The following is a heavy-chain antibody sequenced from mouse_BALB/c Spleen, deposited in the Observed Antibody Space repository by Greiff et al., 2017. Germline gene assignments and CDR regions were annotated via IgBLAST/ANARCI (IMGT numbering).Heavy chain of an antibody. V-gene: IGHV6-6*02. CDR2: IRLKSNNYAT. Sequence: EVKLMESGGGLVQPGGSMKLSCVASGFTFSNYWMNWVRQSPEKGLEWVAEIRLKSNNYATHYAESVKGRFTISRDDSKSSVYLQMNNLRAEDTGIYYCTRGGNSWYFDVWGAGTTVTVSS. D-gene: IGHD2-1*01. CDR3: TRGGNSWYFDV. J-gene: IGHJ1*01. CDR1: GFTFSNYW.